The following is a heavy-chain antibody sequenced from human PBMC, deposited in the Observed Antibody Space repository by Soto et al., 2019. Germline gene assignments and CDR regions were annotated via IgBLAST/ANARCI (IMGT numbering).Heavy chain of an antibody. J-gene: IGHJ5*02. Sequence: SETLSLTCAVSSGSISSSNWWSWVRQPPGKGLEWIGEIYHSGSTNYNPSLKSRVTISVDKSKNQFSLKLSSVTAADTAVYYCARSNDHPRRDCSGGSCQGWFDPWGQGTLVTVSS. CDR3: ARSNDHPRRDCSGGSCQGWFDP. CDR1: SGSISSSNW. D-gene: IGHD2-15*01. CDR2: IYHSGST. V-gene: IGHV4-4*02.